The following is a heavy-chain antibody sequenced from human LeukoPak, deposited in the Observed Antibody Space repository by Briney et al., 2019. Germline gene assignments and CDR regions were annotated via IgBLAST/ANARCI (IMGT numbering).Heavy chain of an antibody. CDR1: GGSISSGGYY. CDR2: IYYSGST. Sequence: SQTLSLTCTVSGGSISSGGYYWSWIRQHPGKGLEWIGYIYYSGSTYYTPSLKNRVTISVATSKNQFSLRMSSVTAVDTAVYYCARGGGGYSWYFDLWGRGTPVTVSS. D-gene: IGHD5-12*01. V-gene: IGHV4-31*03. J-gene: IGHJ2*01. CDR3: ARGGGGYSWYFDL.